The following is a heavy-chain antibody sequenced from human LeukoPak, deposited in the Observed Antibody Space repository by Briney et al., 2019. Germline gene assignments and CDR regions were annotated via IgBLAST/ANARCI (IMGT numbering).Heavy chain of an antibody. J-gene: IGHJ4*02. D-gene: IGHD6-19*01. V-gene: IGHV1-69*13. CDR1: GGTFSSYA. Sequence: SVKVSCKASGGTFSSYAISWVRQAPGQGLEWMGGIIPIFGTANCAQKFQGRVTITADESTSTAYMELSSLRSEDTAVYYCAREIAVAGSLDYWGQGTLVTVSS. CDR3: AREIAVAGSLDY. CDR2: IIPIFGTA.